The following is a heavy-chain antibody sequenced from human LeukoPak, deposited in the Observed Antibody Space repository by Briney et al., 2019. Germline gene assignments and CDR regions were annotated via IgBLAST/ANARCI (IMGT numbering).Heavy chain of an antibody. V-gene: IGHV3-21*01. Sequence: GGSLRLSCAVSGFTVSNNYMNWVRQAPGKGLEWVSSISSSSSYIYYADSVKGRFTISRDNAKNSLYLQMNSLRAEDTAVYYCAREGGSSSPWGQGTLVTVSS. CDR1: GFTVSNNY. CDR2: ISSSSSYI. J-gene: IGHJ4*02. D-gene: IGHD1-26*01. CDR3: AREGGSSSP.